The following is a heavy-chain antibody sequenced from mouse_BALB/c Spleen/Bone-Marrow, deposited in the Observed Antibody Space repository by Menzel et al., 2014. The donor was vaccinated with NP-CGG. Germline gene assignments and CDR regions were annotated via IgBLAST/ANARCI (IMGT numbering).Heavy chain of an antibody. CDR2: IYPGSGNT. V-gene: IGHV1-84*02. J-gene: IGHJ2*01. D-gene: IGHD4-1*01. CDR1: GYTFTDYS. Sequence: VQLVESGPELVKPGASVKISCKVSGYTFTDYSINWVKQKPGQGLEWIGWIYPGSGNTKYNEKFKGKATLTVDTSSSTAYMQLSSLTSEDTAVYFCVRNWDPYWGQGTTLTVSS. CDR3: VRNWDPY.